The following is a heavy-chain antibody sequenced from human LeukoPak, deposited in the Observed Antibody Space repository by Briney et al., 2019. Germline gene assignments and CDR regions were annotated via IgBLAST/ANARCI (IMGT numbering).Heavy chain of an antibody. CDR3: ARPRRSYYYYYYMDV. CDR2: ISYSSSLI. V-gene: IGHV3-48*01. CDR1: GFTFSTYS. J-gene: IGHJ6*03. Sequence: GGSLRLSCAASGFTFSTYSLTWVRQAPGKGLEWVSYISYSSSLIYYADSVKGRFTIFRDNAKNTLYLQMNSLRAEDTAVYYCARPRRSYYYYYYMDVWGKGTTVTISS.